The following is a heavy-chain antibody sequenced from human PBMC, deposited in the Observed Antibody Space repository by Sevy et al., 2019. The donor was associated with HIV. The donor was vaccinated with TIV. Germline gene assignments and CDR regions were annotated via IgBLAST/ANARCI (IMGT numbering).Heavy chain of an antibody. CDR3: ARGGLGYCSGGSCYSINYYYYYGMDV. CDR2: ISSSGSTI. J-gene: IGHJ6*02. D-gene: IGHD2-15*01. CDR1: GFTFSDYY. Sequence: GGSLRLSCAASGFTFSDYYMSWIRQAPGKGLEWVSSISSSGSTIYYADSVKGRFTISRDNAKNSLYLQMNSLRAEDTAVYYCARGGLGYCSGGSCYSINYYYYYGMDVWGQGTTVTVSS. V-gene: IGHV3-11*01.